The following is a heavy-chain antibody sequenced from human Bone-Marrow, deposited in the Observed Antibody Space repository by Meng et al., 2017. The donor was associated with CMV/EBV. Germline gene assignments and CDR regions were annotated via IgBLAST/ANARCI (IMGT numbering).Heavy chain of an antibody. CDR1: GFTFSSYA. J-gene: IGHJ2*01. Sequence: GESLKISCAASGFTFSSYAMSWVRQAPGKGQEWVSVIYSGGSSTYYADSVKGRFTISRDNSKNTLYLQMNSLRAEDTAVYYCAKGRELRNFDLWGRGTLVTVSS. V-gene: IGHV3-23*03. CDR3: AKGRELRNFDL. D-gene: IGHD1-26*01. CDR2: IYSGGSST.